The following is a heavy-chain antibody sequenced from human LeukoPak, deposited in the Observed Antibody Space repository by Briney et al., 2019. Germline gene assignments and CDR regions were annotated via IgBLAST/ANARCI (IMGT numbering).Heavy chain of an antibody. Sequence: GGSLRLSCAASGFTFSDYGIHWVRQAPGKGLEWVAFIRSDGSNQYYSDSVKGRFTVSRDNSKNTVFLQMNSLRAEDTGVYYCANRISGSSYWGQGTLVTVSS. J-gene: IGHJ4*02. CDR1: GFTFSDYG. CDR3: ANRISGSSY. CDR2: IRSDGSNQ. D-gene: IGHD1-26*01. V-gene: IGHV3-30*02.